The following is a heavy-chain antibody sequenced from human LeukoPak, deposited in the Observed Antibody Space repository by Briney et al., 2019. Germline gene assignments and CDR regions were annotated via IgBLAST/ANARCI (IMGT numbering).Heavy chain of an antibody. V-gene: IGHV4-4*07. CDR2: IYSSGTT. D-gene: IGHD3-10*01. Sequence: SETLSLTCTVSGGSINNYYWSWIRQPAGKGLEWIGRIYSSGTTNYNPSLNSRVTMSVGTSKNQFFLKLSSVTAADTAVYYCARGRIWFGELFLDYWGQGTLVTVPS. CDR3: ARGRIWFGELFLDY. J-gene: IGHJ4*02. CDR1: GGSINNYY.